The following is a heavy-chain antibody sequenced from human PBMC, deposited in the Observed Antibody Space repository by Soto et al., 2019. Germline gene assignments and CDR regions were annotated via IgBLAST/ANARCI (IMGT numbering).Heavy chain of an antibody. CDR2: INPSGGST. J-gene: IGHJ6*02. V-gene: IGHV1-46*01. CDR1: GYTFTSYY. CDR3: ARSPMDYDVWSGYFDYYGMDV. Sequence: ASVKVSCKASGYTFTSYYMHWVRQAPGQGLEWMGIINPSGGSTSYAQKFQGRVTMTRDTSTSTVYMELSSLRSEDTAVYYCARSPMDYDVWSGYFDYYGMDVWGQGTTVTVSS. D-gene: IGHD3-3*01.